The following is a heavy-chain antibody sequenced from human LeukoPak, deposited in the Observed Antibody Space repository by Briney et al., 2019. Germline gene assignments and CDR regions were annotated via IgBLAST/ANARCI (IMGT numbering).Heavy chain of an antibody. CDR1: GFTFSDYY. CDR2: ISSSSTYT. Sequence: GGSLRLSCAASGFTFSDYYMSWIRQAPGKGLEWVSYISSSSTYTNYADSVKGRFTISRDSAKNSLYLQMNSLRAEDTAVYYCAREKDPYYYDSSGYHLAFDPWGQGTLVTVSS. CDR3: AREKDPYYYDSSGYHLAFDP. J-gene: IGHJ5*02. V-gene: IGHV3-11*06. D-gene: IGHD3-22*01.